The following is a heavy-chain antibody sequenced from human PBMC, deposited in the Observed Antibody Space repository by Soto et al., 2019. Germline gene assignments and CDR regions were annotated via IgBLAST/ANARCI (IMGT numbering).Heavy chain of an antibody. CDR2: ISYDGSQK. CDR3: AKDVWNDVPATDGFDI. J-gene: IGHJ3*02. D-gene: IGHD1-1*01. CDR1: GFTFRRHG. V-gene: IGHV3-30*18. Sequence: QTGGSLRLSCAASGFTFRRHGMHWVRQAPGKGLEWLTIISYDGSQKFYAESVKGRFTISRDNSKNMVYLQMNSLRAEDTAVYYCAKDVWNDVPATDGFDIWGQGTKVTVSS.